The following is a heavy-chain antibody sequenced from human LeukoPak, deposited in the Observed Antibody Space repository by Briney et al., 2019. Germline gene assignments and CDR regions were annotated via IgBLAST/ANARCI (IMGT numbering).Heavy chain of an antibody. J-gene: IGHJ3*02. CDR2: IYYSGST. V-gene: IGHV4-59*01. CDR3: ASAEDGYNLDDAFDI. CDR1: GGSISIYY. Sequence: SETLSLTCTVSGGSISIYYWSWIPQPPGKGREWSGYIYYSGSTNYYPSLKSRVTISVDTSKNQFSLKLSSVTAADTAVYYCASAEDGYNLDDAFDIWGQGTMVTVSS. D-gene: IGHD5-24*01.